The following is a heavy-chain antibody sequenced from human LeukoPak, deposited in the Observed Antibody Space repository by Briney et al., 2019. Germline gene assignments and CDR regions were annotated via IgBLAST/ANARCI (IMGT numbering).Heavy chain of an antibody. CDR1: GGSITNYY. CDR2: IYTSGTT. Sequence: SETLSLTCTVSGGSITNYYWSWVRQPAGKGMEWVGHIYTSGTTNYNPSLKSRFAMSVDTSKNQFSLKVSSVTAADTDVYSFARKDNWNYDYWGQGTLVTVSS. CDR3: ARKDNWNYDY. V-gene: IGHV4-4*07. D-gene: IGHD1-7*01. J-gene: IGHJ4*02.